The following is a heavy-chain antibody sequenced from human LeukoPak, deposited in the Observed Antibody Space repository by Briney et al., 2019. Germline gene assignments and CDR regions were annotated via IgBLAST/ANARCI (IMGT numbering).Heavy chain of an antibody. J-gene: IGHJ4*02. CDR1: GGTFSSYA. D-gene: IGHD3-22*01. CDR2: IIPIFGTA. Sequence: ASVKVSCKASGGTFSSYAISWVRQAPGQGLEWMEGIIPIFGTANYAQKFQGRVTITADESTSTAYMELSSLRSEDTAVYYCARPHYYDSSGYYDYFDYWGQGTLVTVSS. V-gene: IGHV1-69*13. CDR3: ARPHYYDSSGYYDYFDY.